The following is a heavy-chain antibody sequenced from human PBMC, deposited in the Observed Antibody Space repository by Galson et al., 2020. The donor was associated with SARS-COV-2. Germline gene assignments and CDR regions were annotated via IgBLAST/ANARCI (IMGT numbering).Heavy chain of an antibody. D-gene: IGHD4-4*01. Sequence: GESLKLSCKASGYTFTSYYIHWVRQAPGQGLEWMGIINPSGGGTTYAQKFQGRVTMTRDTSTSTVYMELSSLRSEDTAVYYCARDSQGGNDYNYLLFWGQGTLVTVSS. J-gene: IGHJ4*02. CDR2: INPSGGGT. V-gene: IGHV1-46*01. CDR1: GYTFTSYY. CDR3: ARDSQGGNDYNYLLF.